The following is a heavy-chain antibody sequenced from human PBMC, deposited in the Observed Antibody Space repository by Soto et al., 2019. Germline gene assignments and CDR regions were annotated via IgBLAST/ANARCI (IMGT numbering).Heavy chain of an antibody. CDR3: ARDGGRHSGGIDY. J-gene: IGHJ4*02. CDR1: GGTFSSYS. V-gene: IGHV1-69*01. CDR2: IIPIFGTA. Sequence: QVQLVQSGAEVKKPGSSVKVSCKASGGTFSSYSINWVRQAPGQGLEWMGEIIPIFGTANYAQKFQGSVTITADESTSTAYMELSSLRSEDTAVYYCARDGGRHSGGIDYWGQGTLVTVYS. D-gene: IGHD2-15*01.